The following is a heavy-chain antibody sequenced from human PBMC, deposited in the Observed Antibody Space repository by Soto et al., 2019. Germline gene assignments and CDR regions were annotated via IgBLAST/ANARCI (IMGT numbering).Heavy chain of an antibody. CDR1: GFTFSSYA. V-gene: IGHV3-23*01. J-gene: IGHJ4*02. D-gene: IGHD6-6*01. CDR2: ISGSDDST. CDR3: AKRSSSSTCDY. Sequence: GGSLRLSCAASGFTFSSYAMSWVRQAPGKGLEWVSVISGSDDSTYYADSVKGRFTISRDNSKNTLYLQMNSLRAEDTAVYYCAKRSSSSTCDYRGQGTLVTVSS.